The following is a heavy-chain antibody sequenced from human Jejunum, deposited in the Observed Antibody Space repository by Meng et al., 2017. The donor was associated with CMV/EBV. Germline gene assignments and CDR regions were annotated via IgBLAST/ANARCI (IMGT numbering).Heavy chain of an antibody. CDR1: SGSISSYY. D-gene: IGHD2-2*01. V-gene: IGHV4-4*07. Sequence: QVQLQESGTGLGKPSETLSLPCTVSSGSISSYYWSWIRQPAGKGLEWIGRIYTSGSTDFNPSLKSRVTMSLDTSKNQFSLKVTSVTAADAAVYYCAREKADCSSFGCSGGYYLDYWGQGTLVTVSS. CDR3: AREKADCSSFGCSGGYYLDY. J-gene: IGHJ4*02. CDR2: IYTSGST.